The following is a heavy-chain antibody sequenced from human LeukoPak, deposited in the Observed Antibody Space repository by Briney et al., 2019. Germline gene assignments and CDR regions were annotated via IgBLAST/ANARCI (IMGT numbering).Heavy chain of an antibody. V-gene: IGHV1-46*01. CDR1: GYTFTNSY. CDR3: ARIRDGYNDAYDI. Sequence: ASVKVSCKASGYTFTNSYIHWVRQAPGQVLEWMGLINPDGGNTNYAQNFQGRVTLTRDTSTSTVYMELSSLRSEDTAIYYCARIRDGYNDAYDIWGQGTVVTVP. D-gene: IGHD5-24*01. J-gene: IGHJ3*02. CDR2: INPDGGNT.